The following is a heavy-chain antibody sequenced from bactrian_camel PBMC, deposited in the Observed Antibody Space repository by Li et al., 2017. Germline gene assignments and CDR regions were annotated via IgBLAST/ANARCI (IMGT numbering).Heavy chain of an antibody. Sequence: HVQLVESGGGSVQAGGSLRLSCAASGYTDCRYDMSWYHQGPGEERDLVSAIARDGTTKYADSVKGRFAISLDNAKNILYLQMNSLKPDDTAMYYCLCGWIGTRDSYWGQGTQVTVS. CDR2: IARDGTT. J-gene: IGHJ4*01. CDR3: LCGWIGTRDSY. CDR1: GYTDCRYD. V-gene: IGHV3S53*01.